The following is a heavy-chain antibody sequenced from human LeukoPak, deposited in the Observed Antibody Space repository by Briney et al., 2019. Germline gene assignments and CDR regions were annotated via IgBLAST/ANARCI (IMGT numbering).Heavy chain of an antibody. V-gene: IGHV3-30*04. D-gene: IGHD5-24*01. CDR1: GFTFSSYA. Sequence: GRSLRLSCAASGFTFSSYAMHWVRQAPGKGLEWVAVISYDGSNKYYADSVKGRFTISRDNSKNTLYLQMNSLRAEDTAVYYCARARATRHAFDIWGQGTMVTVSS. CDR2: ISYDGSNK. CDR3: ARARATRHAFDI. J-gene: IGHJ3*02.